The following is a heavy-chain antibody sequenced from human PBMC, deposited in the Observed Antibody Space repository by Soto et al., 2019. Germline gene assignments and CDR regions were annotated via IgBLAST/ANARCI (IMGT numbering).Heavy chain of an antibody. J-gene: IGHJ4*02. V-gene: IGHV3-33*01. CDR1: GFTFSSYG. D-gene: IGHD2-15*01. CDR3: ARDHTPTRSPFDY. CDR2: IWYDGSNK. Sequence: QVQLVESGGGVVQPGRSLRLSCAASGFTFSSYGMHWVRQAPGKGLXXVAVIWYDGSNKYYADSVKGRFTISRDNSKNTLYLQMNSLRAEDTAVYYCARDHTPTRSPFDYWGQGTLVTVSS.